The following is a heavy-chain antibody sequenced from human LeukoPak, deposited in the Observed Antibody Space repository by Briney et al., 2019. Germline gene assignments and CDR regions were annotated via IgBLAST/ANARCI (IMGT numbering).Heavy chain of an antibody. Sequence: GGSLRLSCAASGFTFSSYGMHWVRQAPGKGLEWVAFIRYDGSNKYYADSVKGRFTISRDNSKNTLYLQMNSLRAEDTAVYYCAKTLRELSGGAFDIWGQGTMVTVSS. D-gene: IGHD1-26*01. V-gene: IGHV3-30*02. CDR2: IRYDGSNK. J-gene: IGHJ3*02. CDR3: AKTLRELSGGAFDI. CDR1: GFTFSSYG.